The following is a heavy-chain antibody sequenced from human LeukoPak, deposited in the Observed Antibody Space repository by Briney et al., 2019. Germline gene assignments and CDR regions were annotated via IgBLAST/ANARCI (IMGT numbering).Heavy chain of an antibody. CDR2: ICSSGSTV. D-gene: IGHD2/OR15-2a*01. J-gene: IGHJ3*02. CDR1: GFSFSSYE. Sequence: GGSLRLSCAASGFSFSSYEMNWVRQAPGKGLEWVSYICSSGSTVYYADSVKGRFTTSRDNAKNSLYLQMNSLRDEDTAVYYCARDTPLYADSPDAFDIWGQGTMVTVSS. CDR3: ARDTPLYADSPDAFDI. V-gene: IGHV3-48*03.